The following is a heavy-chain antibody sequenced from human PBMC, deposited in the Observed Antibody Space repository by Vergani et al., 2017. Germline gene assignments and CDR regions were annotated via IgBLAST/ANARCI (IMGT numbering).Heavy chain of an antibody. CDR3: AREGIGVIAAAAEDAFDL. J-gene: IGHJ3*01. Sequence: QVQLQESGPGLVQPSQTLSLTCTVSGGSISSGGFYWSWIRQHPGKGLEWIGYIYYSGRTYYNPSLKSRVTISVDTSKNQFSLKLSSMTAEETAVYYCAREGIGVIAAAAEDAFDLWGQGTMVTVSS. CDR2: IYYSGRT. CDR1: GGSISSGGFY. D-gene: IGHD6-13*01. V-gene: IGHV4-31*03.